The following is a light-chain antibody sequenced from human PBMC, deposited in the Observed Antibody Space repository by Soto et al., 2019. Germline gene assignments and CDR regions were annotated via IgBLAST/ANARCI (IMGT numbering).Light chain of an antibody. CDR2: EVS. CDR1: SSDVGGYNY. V-gene: IGLV2-14*01. J-gene: IGLJ2*01. CDR3: QSFDSRLSAPV. Sequence: QSALTQPASVSGSPGQSITISCTGTSSDVGGYNYVSWYQQHPGKAPKLMIYEVSNRPSGVPDRFSGSKSGTSASLAITGLQGDDEADYYCQSFDSRLSAPVFGGGTKVTVL.